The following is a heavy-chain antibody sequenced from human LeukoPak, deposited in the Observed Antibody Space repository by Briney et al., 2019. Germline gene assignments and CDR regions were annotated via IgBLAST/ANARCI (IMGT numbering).Heavy chain of an antibody. CDR3: ARDLTMIVTYYGMDV. CDR2: ISSSGSTT. Sequence: HAGGSLRLSCAASGFTFSSYEMNWVRQAPGRGLEWVSYISSSGSTTYYADSVKGRFTISRDNAKNSLYLQMNSLRAEDTAVYYCARDLTMIVTYYGMDVWGQGTTVTVSS. CDR1: GFTFSSYE. D-gene: IGHD3-22*01. V-gene: IGHV3-48*03. J-gene: IGHJ6*02.